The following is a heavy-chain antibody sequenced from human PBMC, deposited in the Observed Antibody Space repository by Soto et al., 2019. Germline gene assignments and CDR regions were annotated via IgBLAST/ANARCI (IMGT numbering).Heavy chain of an antibody. CDR3: ARGRYCSGGSCYRNWFDT. D-gene: IGHD2-15*01. V-gene: IGHV4-34*01. CDR1: GGSFSGYY. J-gene: IGHJ5*02. Sequence: SETLSLTCAVYGGSFSGYYWSWIRQPPGKGLEWIGEINHSGSTNYNPSLKSRVTISVDTSKNQFSLKLSSVTAADTAVYYCARGRYCSGGSCYRNWFDTWGQGTLVTVSS. CDR2: INHSGST.